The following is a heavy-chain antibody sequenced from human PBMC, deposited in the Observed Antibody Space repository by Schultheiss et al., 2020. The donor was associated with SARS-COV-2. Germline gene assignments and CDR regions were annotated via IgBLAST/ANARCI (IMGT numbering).Heavy chain of an antibody. CDR3: ATVATIMPPARPFDY. D-gene: IGHD5-12*01. CDR1: GYTFTSYG. V-gene: IGHV1-69*13. CDR2: IIPIFGTA. Sequence: SVKVSCKASGYTFTSYGITWVRQAPGQGLQWMGGIIPIFGTANYAQKFQGRVTITADESTSTAYMELSSLRSEDTAVYYCATVATIMPPARPFDYWGQGTLVTVSS. J-gene: IGHJ4*02.